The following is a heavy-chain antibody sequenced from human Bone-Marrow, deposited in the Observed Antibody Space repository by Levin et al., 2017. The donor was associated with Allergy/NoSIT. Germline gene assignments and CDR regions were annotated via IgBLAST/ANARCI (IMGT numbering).Heavy chain of an antibody. CDR3: ARGAYYCSTTSCYWPMYF. Sequence: GESLKISCEASGFTFSSDAMAWVRQAPGKGLEWVSRISASGDVTYYNESVKGRFTISRDNSKNMLYLQMSSLRAEDTALYFCARGAYYCSTTSCYWPMYFWGQGAPVTVAS. CDR1: GFTFSSDA. J-gene: IGHJ4*02. D-gene: IGHD2-2*01. CDR2: ISASGDVT. V-gene: IGHV3-23*01.